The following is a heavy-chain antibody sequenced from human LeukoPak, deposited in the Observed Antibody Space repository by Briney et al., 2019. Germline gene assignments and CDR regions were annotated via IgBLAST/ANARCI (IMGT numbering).Heavy chain of an antibody. CDR2: TSYGGRT. D-gene: IGHD2-21*02. CDR3: ARGGVVTDDYYGMDV. J-gene: IGHJ6*02. V-gene: IGHV4-59*08. CDR1: GGSIDSYY. Sequence: SETLSLTCTVSGGSIDSYYCNWIRQPPGKGLEWIGHTSYGGRTSYNPSLESRVTISVDTSKNQFSLKLRSVTAADTAVYFCARGGVVTDDYYGMDVWGQGTTVTVSS.